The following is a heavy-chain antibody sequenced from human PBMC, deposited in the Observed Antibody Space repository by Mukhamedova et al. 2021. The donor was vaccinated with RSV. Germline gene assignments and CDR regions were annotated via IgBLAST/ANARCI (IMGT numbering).Heavy chain of an antibody. V-gene: IGHV3-74*01. CDR1: SSYW. Sequence: SSYWMHWVRQAPGKGLVWVSRISSDGSNTTYADSVKGRFTISRDNAKNTLYLQMNSLRVEDTAVYYCARERGGDCSSTSCPRAF. D-gene: IGHD2-2*01. CDR2: ISSDGSNT. CDR3: ARERGGDCSSTSCPRAF. J-gene: IGHJ3*01.